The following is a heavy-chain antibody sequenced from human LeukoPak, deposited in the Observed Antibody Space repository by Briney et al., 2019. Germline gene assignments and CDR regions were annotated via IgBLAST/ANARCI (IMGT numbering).Heavy chain of an antibody. V-gene: IGHV3-7*02. CDR2: IEEHGSQK. J-gene: IGHJ5*02. D-gene: IGHD3-16*01. Sequence: GGSLRLSCAASGFTFSNYWIHWVRQAPGKGLEWVANIEEHGSQKYYVDSVKGRFTISRDNAKNSLYLQMNSLRAEDTAVYYCASQSFGRFDPWGQGTRVTVSS. CDR1: GFTFSNYW. CDR3: ASQSFGRFDP.